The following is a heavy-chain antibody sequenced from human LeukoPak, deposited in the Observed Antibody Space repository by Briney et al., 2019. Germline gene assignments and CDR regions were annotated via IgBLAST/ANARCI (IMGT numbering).Heavy chain of an antibody. CDR3: AREGGFYGIEY. CDR1: GGSISNYY. Sequence: PSETLSLTRTVSGGSISNYYWNWIRQPAGKGLECIGRISTSGTTKYNPSLESRVTMSVDTSKNQFSLKLNSVTAADTAVYYCAREGGFYGIEYWGQGTLLTVSS. CDR2: ISTSGTT. V-gene: IGHV4-4*07. J-gene: IGHJ4*02. D-gene: IGHD3-22*01.